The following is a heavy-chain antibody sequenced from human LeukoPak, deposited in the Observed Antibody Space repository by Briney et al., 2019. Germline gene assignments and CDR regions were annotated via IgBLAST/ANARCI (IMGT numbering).Heavy chain of an antibody. D-gene: IGHD3-22*01. CDR3: ARVTGYMIEDYFDY. CDR2: INHSGST. CDR1: GGSFSGYY. V-gene: IGHV4-34*01. J-gene: IGHJ4*02. Sequence: SETLSLTCAVYGGSFSGYYWSWIRQPPGKGLEWIGEINHSGSTNYNPSLKSRVTISVDTSKNQFSLRLRSVTAADTAVYYCARVTGYMIEDYFDYWGQGTLVTVSS.